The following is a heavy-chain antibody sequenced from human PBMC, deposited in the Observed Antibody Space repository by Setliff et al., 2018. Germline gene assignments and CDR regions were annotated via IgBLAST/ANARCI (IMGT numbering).Heavy chain of an antibody. CDR3: RLWFRELLRDY. D-gene: IGHD3-10*01. J-gene: IGHJ4*02. V-gene: IGHV3-7*03. Sequence: GGSLRLSCAASGFPFSTYWLNWVRQAPGKGLEWVTNIKQDGSEKYYVDSVKGRFTIARDNAQNSLYLQMDSLRAEDSAVYFCRLWFRELLRDYWGQGTLVTVSS. CDR1: GFPFSTYW. CDR2: IKQDGSEK.